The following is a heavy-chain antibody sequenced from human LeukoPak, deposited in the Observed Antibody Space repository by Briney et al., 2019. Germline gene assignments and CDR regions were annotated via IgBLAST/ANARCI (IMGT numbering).Heavy chain of an antibody. V-gene: IGHV4-61*01. J-gene: IGHJ4*02. Sequence: PSETLSLTCTVSGGSVSSGSYYWSWIRQPPGKGLEWIGHIYYSGSTNYNPSLKSRVTISVDTSKNQFSLKLSSVTAADTAVYYCAREEQQLVFDYWGQGTLVAVSS. D-gene: IGHD6-13*01. CDR2: IYYSGST. CDR1: GGSVSSGSYY. CDR3: AREEQQLVFDY.